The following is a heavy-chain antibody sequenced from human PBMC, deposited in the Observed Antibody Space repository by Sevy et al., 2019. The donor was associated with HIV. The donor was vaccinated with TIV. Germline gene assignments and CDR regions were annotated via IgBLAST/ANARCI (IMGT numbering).Heavy chain of an antibody. J-gene: IGHJ4*02. V-gene: IGHV3-9*01. D-gene: IGHD3-3*01. CDR3: AKGDEYYDFWSGYNY. Sequence: GGSLRLSCVASGFTFDDYAMHWVRQAPGKGLEWVSGISWNSGSIGYADSVKGRFTISRDNAKNSLYLQMNSLRAEDTALYYCAKGDEYYDFWSGYNYWGQGTLVTVSS. CDR2: ISWNSGSI. CDR1: GFTFDDYA.